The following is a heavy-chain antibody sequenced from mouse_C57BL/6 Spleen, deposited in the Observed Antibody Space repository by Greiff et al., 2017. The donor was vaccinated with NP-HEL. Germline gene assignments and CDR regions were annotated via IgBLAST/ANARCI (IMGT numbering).Heavy chain of an antibody. CDR3: AREDWDEDYAMDY. Sequence: QVQLQQSGPGLVQPSQSLSITCTVSGFSLTSYGVHWVRQSPGKGLEWLGVIWSGGSTDYNAAFISRLSISKDNSKSQVFFKMNSLQADDTAIYYWAREDWDEDYAMDYWGQGTSVTVSS. D-gene: IGHD4-1*01. CDR1: GFSLTSYG. J-gene: IGHJ4*01. CDR2: IWSGGST. V-gene: IGHV2-2*01.